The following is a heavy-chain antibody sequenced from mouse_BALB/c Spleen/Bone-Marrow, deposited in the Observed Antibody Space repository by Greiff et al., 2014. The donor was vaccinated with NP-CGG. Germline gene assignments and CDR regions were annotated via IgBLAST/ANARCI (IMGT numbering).Heavy chain of an antibody. V-gene: IGHV14-3*02. J-gene: IGHJ3*01. CDR1: GFNIKDTY. Sequence: DVHLVESGAELVKPGVSVKLSCTASGFNIKDTYMHWVKQRPEQGLEWIGRIDPANGNTKYDPKFQGKATITADTSSNTAYLQLSSLTSEDTAVYYCAIYYYGSSGFAYWGQGTLVTVSA. D-gene: IGHD1-1*01. CDR2: IDPANGNT. CDR3: AIYYYGSSGFAY.